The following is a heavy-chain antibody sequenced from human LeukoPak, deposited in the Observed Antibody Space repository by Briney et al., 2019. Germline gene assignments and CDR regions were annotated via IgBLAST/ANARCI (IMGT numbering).Heavy chain of an antibody. Sequence: ASVKVSCTASGYTFTSYYMHWVRQAPGQGLEWMGIINPSGGSTSYAQKFQGRVTMTRDTSTSTVYMELSSLRSEDTAVYYCVPTKLQTDAFDIWGQGTMVTVSS. D-gene: IGHD5-24*01. CDR1: GYTFTSYY. V-gene: IGHV1-46*01. CDR2: INPSGGST. J-gene: IGHJ3*02. CDR3: VPTKLQTDAFDI.